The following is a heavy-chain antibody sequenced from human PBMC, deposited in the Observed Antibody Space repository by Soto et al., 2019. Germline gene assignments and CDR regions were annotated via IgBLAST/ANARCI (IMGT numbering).Heavy chain of an antibody. J-gene: IGHJ3*02. V-gene: IGHV5-51*01. CDR2: IYPGDSDT. D-gene: IGHD6-13*01. Sequence: GESLKISCKGSGYSCTSYWIGWVRQMPRKGLEWMGIIYPGDSDTRYSPSFQGQVTISADKSISTAYLQWSSLKASDTAMYYCARRCIAAAGNGAFDIWGQGTMVTV. CDR3: ARRCIAAAGNGAFDI. CDR1: GYSCTSYW.